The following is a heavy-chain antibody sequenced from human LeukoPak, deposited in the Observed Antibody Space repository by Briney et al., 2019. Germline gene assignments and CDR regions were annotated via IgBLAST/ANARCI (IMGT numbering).Heavy chain of an antibody. CDR1: GFTFSNYA. CDR3: AKGAYDYIEIAYFDY. CDR2: LIGSSGAT. D-gene: IGHD5-12*01. Sequence: PGGSLRLSCAASGFTFSNYAMNWVRQAPGKGLEWVAVLIGSSGATDYADSVKGRFTISRDNSKNTLFLQMNSLRAEDTAIYYCAKGAYDYIEIAYFDYWGQGALGTVSS. J-gene: IGHJ4*02. V-gene: IGHV3-23*01.